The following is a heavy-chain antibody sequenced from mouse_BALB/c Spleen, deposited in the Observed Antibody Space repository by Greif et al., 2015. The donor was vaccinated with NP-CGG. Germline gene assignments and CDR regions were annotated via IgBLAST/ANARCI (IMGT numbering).Heavy chain of an antibody. CDR3: AREGNDGSFAY. D-gene: IGHD2-3*01. CDR2: INPSTGYT. J-gene: IGHJ3*01. V-gene: IGHV1-7*01. CDR1: GYTFTSYW. Sequence: VQLQQSGAELAKPGASVKMSCKASGYTFTSYWMHWVKQRPGQGLEWIGYINPSTGYTEYNQKFKDKATLTADKSSSTAYMQLSSLTSEDSAVYYCAREGNDGSFAYWGQGTLVTVSA.